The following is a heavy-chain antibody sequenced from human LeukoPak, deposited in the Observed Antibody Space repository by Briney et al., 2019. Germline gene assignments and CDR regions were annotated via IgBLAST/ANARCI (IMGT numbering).Heavy chain of an antibody. D-gene: IGHD4-11*01. CDR3: AKDARRGFDYSNSLEK. J-gene: IGHJ4*02. V-gene: IGHV3-33*06. CDR2: IWNDGSSQ. Sequence: GESLTLSCVASRFIFSHYGMHWVRQAPGKGLEWLSVIWNDGSSQFYAASVKGRFTISRDNSQNTVYLQMNNVRAEDTAVYYCAKDARRGFDYSNSLEKWGQGTLVIVSS. CDR1: RFIFSHYG.